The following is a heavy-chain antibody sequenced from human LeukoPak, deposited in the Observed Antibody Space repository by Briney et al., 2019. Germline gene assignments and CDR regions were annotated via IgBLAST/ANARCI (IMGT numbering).Heavy chain of an antibody. J-gene: IGHJ6*03. Sequence: SETLSLTCTVSGGSISSYYWSWIRQPPGKGLEWIGYIYYSGSTNYNPSLKSRVTISVDTFKNQFSLKLSSVTAADTAVYYCARNYDFWSGDYYYYYMDVWGKGTTVTVSS. CDR1: GGSISSYY. CDR3: ARNYDFWSGDYYYYYMDV. D-gene: IGHD3-3*01. CDR2: IYYSGST. V-gene: IGHV4-59*01.